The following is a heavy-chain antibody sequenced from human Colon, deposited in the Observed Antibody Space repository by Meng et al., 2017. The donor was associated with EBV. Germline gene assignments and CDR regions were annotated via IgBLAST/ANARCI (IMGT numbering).Heavy chain of an antibody. D-gene: IGHD6-19*01. J-gene: IGHJ4*02. CDR1: GGSVSSGGYY. CDR2: IYYSGST. V-gene: IGHV4-31*03. Sequence: QVQLQESGPGLVKPSQTLSLTCTVSGGSVSSGGYYWTWIRQHPGKGLKWFGHIYYSGSTFYNPSLKRRVIISIDTSKNQFSLNLRSVTAADTAVYYCARVSSGWDYFDYWGQGTLVTVSS. CDR3: ARVSSGWDYFDY.